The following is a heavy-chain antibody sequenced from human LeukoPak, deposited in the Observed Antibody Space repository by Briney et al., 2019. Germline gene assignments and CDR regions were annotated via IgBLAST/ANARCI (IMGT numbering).Heavy chain of an antibody. D-gene: IGHD5-24*01. CDR1: EFTVSRNY. V-gene: IGHV3-53*01. CDR2: IFSNGDT. CDR3: TRDQMNY. J-gene: IGHJ4*02. Sequence: GGFLRLSCTASEFTVSRNYMLWVRQAPGKGLEWVSLIFSNGDTHYADSVKGRFTISRDTSKNTVSLQMNSLRVEDTAMYYCTRDQMNYWGQGTLVTVSS.